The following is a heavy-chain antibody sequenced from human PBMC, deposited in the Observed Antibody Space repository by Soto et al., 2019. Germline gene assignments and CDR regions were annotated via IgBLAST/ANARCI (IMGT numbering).Heavy chain of an antibody. Sequence: QVQLQESGPGLVKPSETLSLTCTVSGGSVSSGSYYWSWIRQPPGKGLEWIGYIYYSGSTNYNPSLKSRVTISVDTSKNQSSLKLSSVTAADTAVYYCARNPRQWELLGWFDPWGQGTLVTVSS. D-gene: IGHD1-26*01. J-gene: IGHJ5*02. CDR3: ARNPRQWELLGWFDP. CDR2: IYYSGST. CDR1: GGSVSSGSYY. V-gene: IGHV4-61*01.